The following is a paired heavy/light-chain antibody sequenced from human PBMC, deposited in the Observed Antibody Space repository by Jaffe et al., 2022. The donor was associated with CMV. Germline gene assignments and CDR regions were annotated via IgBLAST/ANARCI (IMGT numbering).Light chain of an antibody. Sequence: SSELSQDPTVSVALGQTVTITCQGSSLRTYYATWHQQKPGQAPVLVIYGKNQRPSGIPDRFSGTSSGGTASLTITGAQAEDEAVYYCNSRDSNGDRGLFGGGTKLTVL. V-gene: IGLV3-19*01. CDR2: GKN. CDR1: SLRTYY. CDR3: NSRDSNGDRGL. J-gene: IGLJ3*02.
Heavy chain of an antibody. J-gene: IGHJ6*03. V-gene: IGHV3-33*03. CDR1: GLPFSSSA. Sequence: QVDLVESGGGVVQPGKSLRLSCAASGLPFSSSAMHWVRQAPGKGLEWVAFIWDDGTKEYYADSVRGRFIISRDNSRNTMYLQLNSLRPDDTAVYYCATDCSNGNCLSHYSYYYMDVWGKGTTVTVAS. CDR3: ATDCSNGNCLSHYSYYYMDV. D-gene: IGHD2-8*01. CDR2: IWDDGTKE.